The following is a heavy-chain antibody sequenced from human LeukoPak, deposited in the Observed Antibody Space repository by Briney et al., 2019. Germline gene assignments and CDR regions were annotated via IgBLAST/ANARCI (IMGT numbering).Heavy chain of an antibody. CDR3: ARDGDGRGEDFDY. CDR1: GFSFRNYW. CDR2: IKEDGSKK. V-gene: IGHV3-7*01. J-gene: IGHJ4*02. Sequence: GGSLRLSCVASGFSFRNYWMSWVRQAPGKGLEWVANIKEDGSKKNHLESVKGRFTISRDNVKNFLYLQMNSLRVEDTALYYCARDGDGRGEDFDYWGQGILVTVSS. D-gene: IGHD4-17*01.